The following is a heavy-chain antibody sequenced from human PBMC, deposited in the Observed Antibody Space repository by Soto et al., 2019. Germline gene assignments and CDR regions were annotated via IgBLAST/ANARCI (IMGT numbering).Heavy chain of an antibody. CDR3: ARQTLEVVAIVRYYYYYMDV. J-gene: IGHJ6*03. CDR2: IYYSGST. CDR1: GGSISSSSYY. V-gene: IGHV4-39*01. Sequence: SETLSLTCTVSGGSISSSSYYWGWIRQPPGKGLEWIGSIYYSGSTYYNPSLKSRVTISVDTSKNQFSLKLSSVTAADTAVYYCARQTLEVVAIVRYYYYYMDVWGKGTTVTVSS. D-gene: IGHD2-15*01.